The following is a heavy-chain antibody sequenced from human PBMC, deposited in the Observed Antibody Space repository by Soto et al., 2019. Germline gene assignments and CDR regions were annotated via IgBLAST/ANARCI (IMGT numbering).Heavy chain of an antibody. CDR3: ARDRSQGSSSWYDY. Sequence: SQTLSLTCAISGDSVSSNSAAWNWIRQSPSRGLEWLGRTYYGSKWYNDYAVSVKGRITINPDTSKNQFSLHLHSVTPEDTAVYYCARDRSQGSSSWYDYWGQGALVTVSS. V-gene: IGHV6-1*01. CDR1: GDSVSSNSAA. CDR2: TYYGSKWYN. J-gene: IGHJ4*02. D-gene: IGHD6-13*01.